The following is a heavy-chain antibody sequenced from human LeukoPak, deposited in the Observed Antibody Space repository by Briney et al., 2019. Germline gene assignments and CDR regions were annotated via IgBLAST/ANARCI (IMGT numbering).Heavy chain of an antibody. CDR3: AREGSYCVGGDCYSFDF. J-gene: IGHJ4*02. CDR1: GYRFISNY. Sequence: ASVKVSCKASGYRFISNYIQWVRQAPGLGPEWMGWMHPGNGNTRYAEKFQGRVTMTRDTSINTAYMDLSSLRSDDTAVYYCAREGSYCVGGDCYSFDFWCQGTLITVSS. CDR2: MHPGNGNT. D-gene: IGHD2-21*02. V-gene: IGHV1-2*02.